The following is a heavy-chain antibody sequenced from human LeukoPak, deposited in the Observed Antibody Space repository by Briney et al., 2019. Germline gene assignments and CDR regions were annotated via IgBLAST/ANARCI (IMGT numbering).Heavy chain of an antibody. CDR3: ARGSSIVGATLPFDY. V-gene: IGHV4-59*01. D-gene: IGHD1-26*01. CDR2: IYYSGST. CDR1: GGSISSYY. Sequence: SETLSLTCTVSGGSISSYYWSWIRQPPGRGLEWIGYIYYSGSTNYNPSLKSRVTISVDTSKNQFSLKLSSVTAADTAVYYCARGSSIVGATLPFDYWGQGTLVTVSS. J-gene: IGHJ4*02.